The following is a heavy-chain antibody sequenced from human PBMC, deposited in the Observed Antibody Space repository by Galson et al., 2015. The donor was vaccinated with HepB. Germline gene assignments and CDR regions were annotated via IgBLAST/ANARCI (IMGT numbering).Heavy chain of an antibody. D-gene: IGHD2-2*01. CDR3: AKTVVPAASWYYGLDV. Sequence: SLRLSCAASGVTFSNYAMSWVRQAPGKGLEWVSGISGSGGSTFYADSVKGRCTISRDNSENTLYLQMNSLRAEDTAVYYCAKTVVPAASWYYGLDVWGQGTTVTVSS. V-gene: IGHV3-23*01. CDR1: GVTFSNYA. CDR2: ISGSGGST. J-gene: IGHJ6*02.